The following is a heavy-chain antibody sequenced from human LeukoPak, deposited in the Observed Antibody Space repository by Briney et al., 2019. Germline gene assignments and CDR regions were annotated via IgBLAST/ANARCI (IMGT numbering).Heavy chain of an antibody. CDR2: ISGSGTTT. V-gene: IGHV3-23*01. CDR3: AKAPTWSNWYFDL. D-gene: IGHD1-26*01. Sequence: PGGSLRLSCAASGFTFSDYYMSWVRQAPGKGLEWVSAISGSGTTTYYADSVKGRFTISRDNSRNTLSLQMNSLRAEDTAVYYCAKAPTWSNWYFDLWGRGTLVTVSS. CDR1: GFTFSDYY. J-gene: IGHJ2*01.